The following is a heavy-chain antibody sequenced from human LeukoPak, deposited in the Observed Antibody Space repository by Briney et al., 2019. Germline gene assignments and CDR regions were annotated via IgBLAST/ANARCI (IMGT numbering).Heavy chain of an antibody. CDR3: ARQYYDSLSQSFDY. Sequence: PSETLSLTCAVFGGSFDGYYWSWIRQPPGKGLEWIGEITYDGSTNYNPSLKSRVTISVDTSKNQFSLKLRSVTAADTAVYYCARQYYDSLSQSFDYWGQGTLVTVSS. CDR1: GGSFDGYY. CDR2: ITYDGST. D-gene: IGHD5-12*01. V-gene: IGHV4-34*01. J-gene: IGHJ4*02.